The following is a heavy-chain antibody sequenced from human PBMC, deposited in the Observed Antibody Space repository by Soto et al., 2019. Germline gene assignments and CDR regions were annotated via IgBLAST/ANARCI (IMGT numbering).Heavy chain of an antibody. Sequence: SETLSLICTVSGGSISSSSYYWGWIRQPPGKGLEWIGSIYYSGSTYYNPSLKSRVTISVDTSKNQFSLKLSSVTAADTAVYYCARLTMVRGVIYNWFDPWGQGTLVTVSS. J-gene: IGHJ5*02. CDR1: GGSISSSSYY. CDR2: IYYSGST. CDR3: ARLTMVRGVIYNWFDP. D-gene: IGHD3-10*01. V-gene: IGHV4-39*01.